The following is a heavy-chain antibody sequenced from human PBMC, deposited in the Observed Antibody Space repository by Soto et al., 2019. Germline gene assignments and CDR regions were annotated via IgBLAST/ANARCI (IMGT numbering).Heavy chain of an antibody. CDR1: GGSVSSGSFY. D-gene: IGHD4-4*01. V-gene: IGHV4-61*03. J-gene: IGHJ6*03. Sequence: SETLSLTCTVSGGSVSSGSFYWSWIRQPPGKGLEWIGNIYYSGSTNYNPSLKSRVTISVDTSKNHFSLKLSAVTAADTAVYYCARDGLQYGGYYYYYMDVWGKGTTVTVSS. CDR3: ARDGLQYGGYYYYYMDV. CDR2: IYYSGST.